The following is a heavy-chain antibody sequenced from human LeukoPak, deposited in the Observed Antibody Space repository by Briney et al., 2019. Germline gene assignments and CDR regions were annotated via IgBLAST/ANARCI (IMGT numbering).Heavy chain of an antibody. Sequence: SETLSLTCTVSGGSISSYYWSWIRQPPGKGLEWIGYIYYSGSTNYNPSLKSRVTISVDTSKNQFSLKLSSVTATDTAVYYCASGRVSPLFDYWGQGTLVTVSS. CDR1: GGSISSYY. CDR2: IYYSGST. V-gene: IGHV4-59*01. J-gene: IGHJ4*02. CDR3: ASGRVSPLFDY. D-gene: IGHD1-26*01.